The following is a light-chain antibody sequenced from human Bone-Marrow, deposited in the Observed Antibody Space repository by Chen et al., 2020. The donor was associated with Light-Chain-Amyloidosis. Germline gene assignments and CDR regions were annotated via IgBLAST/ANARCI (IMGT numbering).Light chain of an antibody. Sequence: QSALTQPASVSGSPGQSNTISCTGTSSDVGGDNHVSWYQQHPDKAPKLMIYEVTNRPSWDPDRFSGSKSDNTASLTISGLQTEDEADYFCSSYTITNTLVFGSGTRATVL. V-gene: IGLV2-14*01. CDR2: EVT. CDR3: SSYTITNTLV. CDR1: SSDVGGDNH. J-gene: IGLJ1*01.